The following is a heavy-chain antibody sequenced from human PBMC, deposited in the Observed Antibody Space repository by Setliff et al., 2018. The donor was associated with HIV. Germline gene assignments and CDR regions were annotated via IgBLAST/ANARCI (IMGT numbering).Heavy chain of an antibody. CDR3: AREDSLVLVPAIMRGDGFDV. Sequence: SETLSLTCTVSGGSITTTNYYWAWIRQSPGKGLEWIGSVYYTGKTKYNPSLESRLTMSMDASESQFSLTLNSVTAADTAMYYCAREDSLVLVPAIMRGDGFDVWGQGTMVTVSS. CDR1: GGSITTTNYY. CDR2: VYYTGKT. D-gene: IGHD2-2*01. V-gene: IGHV4-39*07. J-gene: IGHJ3*01.